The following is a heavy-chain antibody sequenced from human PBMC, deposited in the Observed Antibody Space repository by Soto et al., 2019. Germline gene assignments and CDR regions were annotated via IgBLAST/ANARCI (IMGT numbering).Heavy chain of an antibody. V-gene: IGHV4-4*02. J-gene: IGHJ4*02. CDR2: IYHSGIT. CDR3: AKRSVYGDVDY. D-gene: IGHD4-17*01. Sequence: QVQLQESGPGLLKPSGTLSLICAVSGGSISSSNWWTWVRQPPGKGLDWIAEIYHSGITNYNPSLKSRLTISRDRSRNQFSLGLSSVTAEDTAVYYCAKRSVYGDVDYWGQGTLVTVSS. CDR1: GGSISSSNW.